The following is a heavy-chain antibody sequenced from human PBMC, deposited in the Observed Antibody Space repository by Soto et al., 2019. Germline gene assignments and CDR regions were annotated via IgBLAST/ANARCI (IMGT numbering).Heavy chain of an antibody. J-gene: IGHJ4*02. CDR2: ISSSSYI. V-gene: IGHV3-21*01. Sequence: GGSLRLSCAASGFTFSSYSMNWVRQAPGKGLEWVSSISSSSYIYYADSVKGRFTISRDNAKNSLYLQMNSLRAEDTAVYYCAREGHGYCSSTSCYVGYWGQGTLVTVSS. D-gene: IGHD2-2*01. CDR1: GFTFSSYS. CDR3: AREGHGYCSSTSCYVGY.